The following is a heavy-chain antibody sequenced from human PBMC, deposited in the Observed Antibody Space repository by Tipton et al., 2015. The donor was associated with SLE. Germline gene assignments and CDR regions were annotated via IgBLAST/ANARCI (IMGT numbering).Heavy chain of an antibody. Sequence: TLSLTCVVSGLSLSSNYYWGWARQTPGQGLGWIGSFYHSGSTYYNPSLKSRVTISVDTSKNQFSLKPSSVTAADTAVYYCARYYDSSGYIPGYFDYWGQGTLVTVSS. J-gene: IGHJ4*02. CDR3: ARYYDSSGYIPGYFDY. D-gene: IGHD3-22*01. V-gene: IGHV4-38-2*01. CDR1: GLSLSSNYY. CDR2: FYHSGST.